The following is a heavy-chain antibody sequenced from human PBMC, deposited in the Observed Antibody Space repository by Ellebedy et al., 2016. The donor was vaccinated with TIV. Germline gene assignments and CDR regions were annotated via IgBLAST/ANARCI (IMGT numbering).Heavy chain of an antibody. D-gene: IGHD2-2*01. CDR2: ISYDGSNK. CDR1: RFTFSDYV. J-gene: IGHJ5*01. Sequence: GESLKISCAASRFTFSDYVMHWVRQAPGMGLEWVAIISYDGSNKYYADSVKGRFTLSRDNSKNMLFLQMNSLRADDTAIYYCARAPATHIFFDSWGQGTLVSVSS. CDR3: ARAPATHIFFDS. V-gene: IGHV3-30-3*01.